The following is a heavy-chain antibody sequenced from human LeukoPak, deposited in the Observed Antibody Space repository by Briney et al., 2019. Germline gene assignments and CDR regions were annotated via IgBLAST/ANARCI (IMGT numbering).Heavy chain of an antibody. V-gene: IGHV1-8*02. CDR3: ARGRGNFWSGNVMDV. D-gene: IGHD3-3*01. Sequence: ASVKVSCKASGYTFTSYGISWVRQAPGQGLEWMGWMNPNSGNTGYAQKFQGRVTMTRNTSISTAYMELSSLRSEDTAVYYCARGRGNFWSGNVMDVWGQGTTVTVSS. CDR2: MNPNSGNT. J-gene: IGHJ6*02. CDR1: GYTFTSYG.